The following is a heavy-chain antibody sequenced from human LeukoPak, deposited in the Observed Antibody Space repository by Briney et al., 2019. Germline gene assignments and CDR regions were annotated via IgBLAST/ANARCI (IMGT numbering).Heavy chain of an antibody. J-gene: IGHJ5*02. CDR1: GFTFSHAW. CDR2: LKSRTEGGTT. Sequence: SGGSLRLSCAASGFTFSHAWMNWVRQAPGKGLEWVGRLKSRTEGGTTNYAAPVKGRFTISRDDSKDTLYLQMNSLKTEDTAVYYCAKGTMITSWGQGTLVTVSS. D-gene: IGHD3-16*01. V-gene: IGHV3-15*01. CDR3: AKGTMITS.